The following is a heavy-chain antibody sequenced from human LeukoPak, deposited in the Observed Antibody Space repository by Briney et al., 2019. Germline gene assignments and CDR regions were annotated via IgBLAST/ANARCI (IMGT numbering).Heavy chain of an antibody. CDR2: LSGSGGYT. D-gene: IGHD6-13*01. CDR1: GFTFSNYA. J-gene: IGHJ4*02. V-gene: IGHV3-23*01. Sequence: GGSLRLSCAASGFTFSNYAMSWVRQAPGKGLEWVSGLSGSGGYTYYAESVRGRFTISRDNSKNTLYLQMNSLRAEDTAVYYCVKCLAAPGTCYFDYWGQGTLVTVSS. CDR3: VKCLAAPGTCYFDY.